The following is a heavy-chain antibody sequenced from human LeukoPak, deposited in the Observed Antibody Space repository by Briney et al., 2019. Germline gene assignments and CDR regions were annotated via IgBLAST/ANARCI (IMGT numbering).Heavy chain of an antibody. J-gene: IGHJ6*03. CDR1: GGTFISYA. Sequence: GASVKVSCTASGGTFISYAISWVRQAPGQGLEWMGGIIPIFGTATYAQKFQGRVTITADESTSTAYMELSSLRPEDTAVYYCARGIGIREGYYYNSSGFYGDYYYYYMDVWGKGTTVTISS. D-gene: IGHD3-22*01. CDR2: IIPIFGTA. V-gene: IGHV1-69*01. CDR3: ARGIGIREGYYYNSSGFYGDYYYYYMDV.